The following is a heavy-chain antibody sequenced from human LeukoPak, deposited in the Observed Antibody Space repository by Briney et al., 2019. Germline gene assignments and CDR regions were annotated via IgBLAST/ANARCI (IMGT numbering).Heavy chain of an antibody. CDR3: ARERIAVAGTFDY. J-gene: IGHJ4*02. CDR1: GGSVSSGSYY. D-gene: IGHD6-19*01. CDR2: IYYSGST. V-gene: IGHV4-61*01. Sequence: SETLSLTCTVSGGSVSSGSYYWSWIRQPPGKGLEWIGYIYYSGSTNYNPSLKSRVTISVDTSKNQFSPKLSSVTAADTAVYYCARERIAVAGTFDYWGQGTLVTVSS.